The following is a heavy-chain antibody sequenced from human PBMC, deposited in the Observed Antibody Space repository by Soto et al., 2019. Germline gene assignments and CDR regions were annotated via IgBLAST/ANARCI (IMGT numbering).Heavy chain of an antibody. J-gene: IGHJ4*02. D-gene: IGHD1-7*01. Sequence: QVHLVESGGGVVQPGRSLRLSCAASGFSFSTYGMHWVRQAPGKGLEWVAFISNDGSNKYYADSVKGRFTISRDNSKNTLYLQMNSLRAADTAVYYCANRFGNCWAFDYWGQGTLGTVSS. V-gene: IGHV3-30*18. CDR2: ISNDGSNK. CDR3: ANRFGNCWAFDY. CDR1: GFSFSTYG.